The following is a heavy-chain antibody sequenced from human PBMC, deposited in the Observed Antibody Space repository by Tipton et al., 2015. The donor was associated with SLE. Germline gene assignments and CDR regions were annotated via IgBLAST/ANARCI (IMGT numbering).Heavy chain of an antibody. CDR3: AREGRGSYFDY. D-gene: IGHD3-10*01. Sequence: SLRLSCAASGFTFSTFAMNWVRQAPGKGLEWVSSINSGGSTHYADSVKGRFVISRENSKNTLYLQMNSLRAEDTAVYYCAREGRGSYFDYWGQGTLVTVSS. V-gene: IGHV3-66*01. CDR1: GFTFSTFA. CDR2: INSGGST. J-gene: IGHJ4*02.